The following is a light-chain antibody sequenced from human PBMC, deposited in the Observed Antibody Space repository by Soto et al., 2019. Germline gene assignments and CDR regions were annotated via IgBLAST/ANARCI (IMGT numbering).Light chain of an antibody. V-gene: IGKV3-20*01. CDR2: GAS. J-gene: IGKJ1*01. Sequence: EIVLTQSPGTLSLSPGERATLSCRASQSVTSSHLAWYQQKPGQAPRLLIFGASNRATGIPVRFSGSGSGTEFTLTISSLQPDDFATYYCQQYMSYSFGQGTKVDIK. CDR3: QQYMSYS. CDR1: QSVTSSH.